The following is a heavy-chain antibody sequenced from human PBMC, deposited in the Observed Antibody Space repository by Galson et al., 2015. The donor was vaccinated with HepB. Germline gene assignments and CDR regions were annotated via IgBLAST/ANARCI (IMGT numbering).Heavy chain of an antibody. Sequence: SLRLSCAASGFTFSSYVMSWVRQAPGKGLEWVSAISGSGGNTNHADSVKGRFTISRDNSKNTLYLQMNSLRAEDTAVYYCAKDQAAEYSYYYYGMDVWGQGTTVTVSS. CDR2: ISGSGGNT. D-gene: IGHD6-25*01. V-gene: IGHV3-23*01. CDR1: GFTFSSYV. CDR3: AKDQAAEYSYYYYGMDV. J-gene: IGHJ6*02.